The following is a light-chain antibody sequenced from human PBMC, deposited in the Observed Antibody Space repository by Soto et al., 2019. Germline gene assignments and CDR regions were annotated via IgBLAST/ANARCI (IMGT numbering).Light chain of an antibody. V-gene: IGKV1-33*01. J-gene: IGKJ1*01. CDR2: GAS. Sequence: DIQMTQSPSSLSASVGDRVTITCQASQDIRTHLNWFQQKPGKAPKLLIYGASYLEIGVPSRFSGGGSGTDFTLSISSLQPEDSATYYCQQYNSYSFGQGTKLDIK. CDR3: QQYNSYS. CDR1: QDIRTH.